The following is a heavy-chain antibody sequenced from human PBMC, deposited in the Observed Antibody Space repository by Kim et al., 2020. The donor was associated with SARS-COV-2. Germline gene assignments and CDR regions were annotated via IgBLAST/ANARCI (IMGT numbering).Heavy chain of an antibody. J-gene: IGHJ4*02. D-gene: IGHD6-13*01. CDR3: ARAKGGSSSSGRYLLDY. Sequence: VKGRFTISRDNAKNSLYLKMNSLRAEDTAVYYCARAKGGSSSSGRYLLDYWGQGTLVTVSS. V-gene: IGHV3-21*01.